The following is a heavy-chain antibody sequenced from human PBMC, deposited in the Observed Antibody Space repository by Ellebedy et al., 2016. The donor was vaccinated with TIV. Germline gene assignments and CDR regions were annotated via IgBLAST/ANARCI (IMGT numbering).Heavy chain of an antibody. J-gene: IGHJ5*02. CDR2: IIPIFGTA. V-gene: IGHV1-69*13. D-gene: IGHD3-3*02. CDR3: ATEAGAFFDP. Sequence: SVKVSXKASGGTFNDYSISWVRQAPGQGLEWMGGIIPIFGTANYAQKFQGRVTITADESTRTAYMELSSLRSEDTAVYYCATEAGAFFDPWGQGTLVTVSS. CDR1: GGTFNDYS.